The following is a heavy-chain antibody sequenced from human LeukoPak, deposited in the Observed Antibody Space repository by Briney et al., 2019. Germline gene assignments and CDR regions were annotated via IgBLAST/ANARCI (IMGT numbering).Heavy chain of an antibody. V-gene: IGHV4-39*07. Sequence: SETLSLTCAVYGGSISSSSYYWGWIRQPPGKGLEWIGSIYYSGSTYYNPSLKSRVTISVDTSKNQFSLKLSSVTAADTAVYYCARRKDIVVVPAANFDYWGQGTLVTVSS. CDR1: GGSISSSSYY. CDR2: IYYSGST. D-gene: IGHD2-2*01. J-gene: IGHJ4*02. CDR3: ARRKDIVVVPAANFDY.